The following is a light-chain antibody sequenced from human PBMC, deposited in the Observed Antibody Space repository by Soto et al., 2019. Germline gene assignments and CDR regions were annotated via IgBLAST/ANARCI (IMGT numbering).Light chain of an antibody. V-gene: IGKV3-20*01. Sequence: EIALTQSPGTLSLSPGERATLSCRASQSVSSNYLAWYQQKPGQAPRLLIYAASSRATGIPDRFSGSGSGTEFSLTISRLEPEDFAVYYCHRYGISPFGGGTKVEIK. CDR1: QSVSSNY. CDR2: AAS. J-gene: IGKJ4*01. CDR3: HRYGISP.